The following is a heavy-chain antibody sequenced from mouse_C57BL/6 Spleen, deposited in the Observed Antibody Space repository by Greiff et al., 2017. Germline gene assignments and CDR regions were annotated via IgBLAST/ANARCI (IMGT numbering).Heavy chain of an antibody. D-gene: IGHD1-1*01. Sequence: VQLQQSGAELVRPGASVKLSCKASGYTFTDYYINWVKQRPGQGLEWIARIYPGSGNTYYNEKFKGKATLTAEKSSSTAYMQLSSLTSEDSAVXFCAREEGSSFYYYAMDYWGQGTSVTVSS. CDR3: AREEGSSFYYYAMDY. CDR2: IYPGSGNT. CDR1: GYTFTDYY. V-gene: IGHV1-76*01. J-gene: IGHJ4*01.